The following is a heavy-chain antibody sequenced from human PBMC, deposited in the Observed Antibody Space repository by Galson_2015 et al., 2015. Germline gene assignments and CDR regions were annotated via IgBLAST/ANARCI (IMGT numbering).Heavy chain of an antibody. Sequence: ETLSLTCTVSGGSISSYYWSWIRQPPGKGLGWIGYIYYSGSTNYNPSLKSRVTISVDTSKNQFSLKLSSVTAADTAVYYCARDPRSYDFWSGYDWGHYMDVWGKGTTVTVSS. CDR1: GGSISSYY. D-gene: IGHD3-3*01. CDR2: IYYSGST. CDR3: ARDPRSYDFWSGYDWGHYMDV. J-gene: IGHJ6*03. V-gene: IGHV4-59*01.